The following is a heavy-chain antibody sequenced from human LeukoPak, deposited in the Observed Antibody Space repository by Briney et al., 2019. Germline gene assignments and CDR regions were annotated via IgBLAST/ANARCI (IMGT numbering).Heavy chain of an antibody. CDR1: GFTFSSYT. D-gene: IGHD5-24*01. CDR3: ARDKFWLQYYFDY. CDR2: ISGSGGST. V-gene: IGHV3-23*01. Sequence: PGGSLRLSCAASGFTFSSYTMSWVRQAPGKGLEWVSGISGSGGSTYYADSVKGRFTISRDNSKKTLYLQMNSLRAEDTAVYYCARDKFWLQYYFDYWGQGTLVTVSS. J-gene: IGHJ4*02.